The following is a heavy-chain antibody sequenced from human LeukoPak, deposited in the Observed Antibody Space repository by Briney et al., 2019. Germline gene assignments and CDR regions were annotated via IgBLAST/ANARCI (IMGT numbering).Heavy chain of an antibody. D-gene: IGHD3/OR15-3a*01. Sequence: GASVKVSCKASGGTFSSYAISWVRQAPGQGLEWMGGIIPIFGTANYAQKFQGRVTITADESTSTAYMELSSLRSEDTAVYYCARDGTGSSDAFDIWGQGTMVTVSS. CDR1: GGTFSSYA. V-gene: IGHV1-69*13. CDR2: IIPIFGTA. CDR3: ARDGTGSSDAFDI. J-gene: IGHJ3*02.